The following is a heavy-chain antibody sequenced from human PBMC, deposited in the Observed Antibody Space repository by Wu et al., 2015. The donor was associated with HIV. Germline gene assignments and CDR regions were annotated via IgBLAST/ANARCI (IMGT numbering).Heavy chain of an antibody. D-gene: IGHD3-10*01. J-gene: IGHJ4*02. Sequence: QVQLVQSGAEVKKPGASVKVSCKASGYTFISYGVSWVRQAPGQGLEWMGWISVYNGNTNYAQKFQGRVAMTTDTSTSTAYMELRSLRSDDTAVYFCARSSILRGXAFDSWGQGTPVTVSS. CDR3: ARSSILRGXAFDS. CDR2: ISVYNGNT. V-gene: IGHV1-18*01. CDR1: GYTFISYG.